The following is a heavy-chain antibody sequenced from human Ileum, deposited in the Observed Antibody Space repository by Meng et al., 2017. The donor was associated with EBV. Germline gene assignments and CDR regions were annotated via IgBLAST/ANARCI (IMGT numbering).Heavy chain of an antibody. D-gene: IGHD3-22*01. J-gene: IGHJ4*02. CDR2: IYHSGST. V-gene: IGHV4-4*02. CDR1: GGSISRSNW. CDR3: ARNVPGTSAYYD. Sequence: QVTVQESGPGVVKSSGTLSLTCAVSGGSISRSNWWSWVRQPPGKGLEWIGEIYHSGSTSYNPSLKSRVTMSVDTSKNQFSLNLNSVTAVDTAVYYCARNVPGTSAYYDWGQGTLVTVSS.